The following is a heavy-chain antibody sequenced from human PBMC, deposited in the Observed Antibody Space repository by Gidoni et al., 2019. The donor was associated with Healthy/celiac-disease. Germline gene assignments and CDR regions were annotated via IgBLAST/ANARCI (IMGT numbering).Heavy chain of an antibody. CDR2: IKQDGSAK. Sequence: EVQLVESGGGLVQPGRSLRLYCAASGFTFSSHWMSWFRQAPGKGLELVANIKQDGSAKYYVDSVKGRFTISRANAKNSLYLQMNSLRAEDTAVYYCARESPTFPYDFWSGYYHTSGMDVWGQGTTVTVSS. CDR1: GFTFSSHW. J-gene: IGHJ6*02. CDR3: ARESPTFPYDFWSGYYHTSGMDV. V-gene: IGHV3-7*01. D-gene: IGHD3-3*01.